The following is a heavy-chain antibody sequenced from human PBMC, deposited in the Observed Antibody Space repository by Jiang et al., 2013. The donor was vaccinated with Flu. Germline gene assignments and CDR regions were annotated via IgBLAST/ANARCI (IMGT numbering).Heavy chain of an antibody. Sequence: SGYTFTSYWIGWVRQMPGKGLEWMGIIYPGDSDTRYSPSFRGQVTISADKSISTAYLQWSSLKASDTAMYYCARYPIAVAGTGGFDYWGQGTLVTVSS. CDR2: IYPGDSDT. CDR3: ARYPIAVAGTGGFDY. CDR1: GYTFTSYW. V-gene: IGHV5-51*01. J-gene: IGHJ4*02. D-gene: IGHD6-19*01.